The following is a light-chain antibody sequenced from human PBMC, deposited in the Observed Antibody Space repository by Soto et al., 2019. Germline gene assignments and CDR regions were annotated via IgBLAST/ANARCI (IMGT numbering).Light chain of an antibody. CDR3: QQYALSPIT. Sequence: IVLTRSPATLSFSPGEKATLSCXASQSVSTSLAWFXQTXGKAPRXXXYHASLRATGIPARFSGSGSGTELTLTISSLQSEDFEVYYCQQYALSPITFGQGTRLEIK. CDR2: HAS. J-gene: IGKJ5*01. CDR1: QSVSTS. V-gene: IGKV3-11*01.